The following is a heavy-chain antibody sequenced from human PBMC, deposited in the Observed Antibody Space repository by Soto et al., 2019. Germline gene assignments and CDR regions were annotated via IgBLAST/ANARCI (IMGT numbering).Heavy chain of an antibody. Sequence: QLQLQESGPGLVKPSETLSLTCTVSGGSISSSSYYWGWIRQPPGKGLEWIGSIYYSGSTYYNPSLKSRVTISVDTSKNQFSLKLSSVTAADTAVYYCARRQGILGGPHWFDPWGQGTLGTVSS. V-gene: IGHV4-39*01. D-gene: IGHD6-13*01. J-gene: IGHJ5*02. CDR1: GGSISSSSYY. CDR3: ARRQGILGGPHWFDP. CDR2: IYYSGST.